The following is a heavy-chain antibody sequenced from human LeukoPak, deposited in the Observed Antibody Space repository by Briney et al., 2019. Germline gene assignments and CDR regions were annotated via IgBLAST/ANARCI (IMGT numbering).Heavy chain of an antibody. Sequence: GESLKISCKGSGYSFTSYWIGWVRQMPGKGLEWMGIIYPGDSDTRYSPSFQGQVTISADKSISTAYLQWSSLKASDTAMYYCARRGYCSGGSCSAEFDYWGQGTLVTVSS. CDR2: IYPGDSDT. CDR3: ARRGYCSGGSCSAEFDY. D-gene: IGHD2-15*01. CDR1: GYSFTSYW. V-gene: IGHV5-51*01. J-gene: IGHJ4*02.